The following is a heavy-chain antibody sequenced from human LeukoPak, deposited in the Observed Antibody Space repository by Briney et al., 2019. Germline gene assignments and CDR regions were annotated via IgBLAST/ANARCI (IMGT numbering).Heavy chain of an antibody. J-gene: IGHJ6*02. CDR1: GFTFSDYY. V-gene: IGHV3-11*04. Sequence: GGSLRLSCAASGFTFSDYYMSWIRQAPGKGLEWVSYISSSGSTIYYADSVKGRFTISRDNSKNTLYLQMNSLRAEDTAVYYCAGDLDYYGPLGMDVWGQGTTVTVSS. D-gene: IGHD3-10*01. CDR2: ISSSGSTI. CDR3: AGDLDYYGPLGMDV.